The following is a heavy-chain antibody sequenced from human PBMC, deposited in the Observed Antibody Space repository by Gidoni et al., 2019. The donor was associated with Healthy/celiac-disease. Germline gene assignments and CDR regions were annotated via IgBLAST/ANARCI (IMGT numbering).Heavy chain of an antibody. D-gene: IGHD3-10*01. CDR3: AKDLITMVRGDLIGHDY. CDR1: GFTFSSYG. V-gene: IGHV3-30*18. J-gene: IGHJ4*02. Sequence: QVQLVESGGGVVQPGRSLRLSCAASGFTFSSYGMHWVRQAPGKGLEWVAVISYDGSNKYYADSVKGRFTISRDNSKNTLYLQMNSLRAEDTAVYYCAKDLITMVRGDLIGHDYWGQGTLVTVSS. CDR2: ISYDGSNK.